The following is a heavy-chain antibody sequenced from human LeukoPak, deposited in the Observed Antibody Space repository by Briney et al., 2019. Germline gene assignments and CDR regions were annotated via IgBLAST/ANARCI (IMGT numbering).Heavy chain of an antibody. D-gene: IGHD6-19*01. V-gene: IGHV4-31*03. CDR1: GGSISSGGYF. CDR3: ARGTYSNGWSLGFDP. J-gene: IGHJ5*02. Sequence: PSETLSLTCTVSGGSISSGGYFWSWIRQHPGKGLEWIGYIYYGGSTYYNPSLKSRLTISADTSENQFSLRLTSVTAADTAVYYCARGTYSNGWSLGFDPWGQGTLVTVSS. CDR2: IYYGGST.